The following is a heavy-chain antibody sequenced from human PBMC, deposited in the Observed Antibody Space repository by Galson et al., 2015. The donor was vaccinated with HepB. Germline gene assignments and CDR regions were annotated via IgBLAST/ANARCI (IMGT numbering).Heavy chain of an antibody. J-gene: IGHJ6*02. CDR3: ARDTAAGYCSGGSCYNPYYYYYGMDV. Sequence: VKVSCKASGYTFTCYYMHWVRQAPGQGLEWMGIINPSGGSTSYAQKFQGRVTMTRDTSTSTVYMELSSLRSEDTAVYYCARDTAAGYCSGGSCYNPYYYYYGMDVWGQGTTVTVSS. CDR1: GYTFTCYY. CDR2: INPSGGST. D-gene: IGHD2-15*01. V-gene: IGHV1-46*01.